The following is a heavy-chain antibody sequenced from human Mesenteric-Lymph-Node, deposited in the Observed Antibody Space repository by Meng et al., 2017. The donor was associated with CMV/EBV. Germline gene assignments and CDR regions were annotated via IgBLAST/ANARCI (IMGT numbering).Heavy chain of an antibody. CDR3: ARDERGSGWYPRGNRVIGVRTPNFDY. V-gene: IGHV1-18*01. Sequence: WVRQAPGKGLEWMGWISAYNGNTNYAQKLQGRVTMTTDTSTSTAYMELRSLRSDDTAVYYCARDERGSGWYPRGNRVIGVRTPNFDYWGQGTLVTVSS. CDR2: ISAYNGNT. D-gene: IGHD6-19*01. J-gene: IGHJ4*02.